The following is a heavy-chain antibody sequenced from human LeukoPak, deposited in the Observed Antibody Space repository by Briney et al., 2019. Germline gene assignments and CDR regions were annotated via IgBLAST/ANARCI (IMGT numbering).Heavy chain of an antibody. V-gene: IGHV4-34*01. J-gene: IGHJ4*02. D-gene: IGHD2-15*01. Sequence: SETLSLTCAVYGGSFSGYYWSWIRQPPGKGLEWIGEINHSGSTNYNPSLKSRVTISVDTSKNQFSLKLSSVTAADTAVYYCARPCSGGSCSSGWGQGTLVTVSS. CDR3: ARPCSGGSCSSG. CDR2: INHSGST. CDR1: GGSFSGYY.